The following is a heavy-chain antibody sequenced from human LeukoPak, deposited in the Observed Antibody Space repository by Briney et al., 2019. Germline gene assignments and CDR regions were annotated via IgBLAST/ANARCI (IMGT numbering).Heavy chain of an antibody. CDR2: INHSGST. Sequence: SETLSLTCAVYGGSFSGYYWSWIRQPPGKGLEWIGEINHSGSTYYNPSLKSRVTISVDTSKNQFSLKLSSVTAADTAVYYCARVSTGRARLYFDYWGQGTLVTVSS. D-gene: IGHD3-16*01. V-gene: IGHV4-34*01. CDR1: GGSFSGYY. CDR3: ARVSTGRARLYFDY. J-gene: IGHJ4*02.